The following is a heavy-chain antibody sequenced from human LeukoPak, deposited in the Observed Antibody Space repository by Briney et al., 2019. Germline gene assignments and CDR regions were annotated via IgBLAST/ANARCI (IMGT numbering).Heavy chain of an antibody. CDR3: ARETQYSSGWYRGYYFDY. V-gene: IGHV3-11*04. Sequence: GGSLRLSCAASGFTFRDYYMSWIRQAPGKGLEWVSYISSSSSTIYYADSVKGRFTISRDNAKNSLYLQMNSLRAEDTAEYYCARETQYSSGWYRGYYFDYWGQGTLVTVSS. CDR1: GFTFRDYY. D-gene: IGHD6-19*01. J-gene: IGHJ4*02. CDR2: ISSSSSTI.